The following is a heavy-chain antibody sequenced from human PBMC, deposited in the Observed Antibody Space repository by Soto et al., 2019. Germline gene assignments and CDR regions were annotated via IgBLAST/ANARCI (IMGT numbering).Heavy chain of an antibody. CDR3: ARHLGDPRYYSSGMDV. V-gene: IGHV5-51*01. Sequence: GESLKISCKGSGYSFTSYWIGWVRQMPGKGLELMGIIYPGDSDTRYSPSFQGQVTISADKSISTAYLQWSSLKASDPAMYYCARHLGDPRYYSSGMDVWAQGTTVTVSS. CDR2: IYPGDSDT. J-gene: IGHJ6*02. CDR1: GYSFTSYW. D-gene: IGHD4-17*01.